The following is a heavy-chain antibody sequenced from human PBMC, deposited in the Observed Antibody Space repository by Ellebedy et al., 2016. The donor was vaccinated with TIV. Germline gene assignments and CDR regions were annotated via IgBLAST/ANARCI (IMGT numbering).Heavy chain of an antibody. CDR2: IYYSGST. J-gene: IGHJ6*02. CDR1: GGSVSSDSHY. Sequence: SETLSLTXTVSGGSVSSDSHYWSWIRQPPGKGLDYIGHIYYSGSTNYNPSLKSRVTISVDTSKNQFSLKLTSVTAADTAVYYCASTMVPYYGMDVWGQGTTVTVSS. V-gene: IGHV4-61*01. D-gene: IGHD3-10*01. CDR3: ASTMVPYYGMDV.